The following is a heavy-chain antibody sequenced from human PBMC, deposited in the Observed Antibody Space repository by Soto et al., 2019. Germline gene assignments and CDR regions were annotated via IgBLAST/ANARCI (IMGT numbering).Heavy chain of an antibody. CDR1: GFKFSNYA. CDR3: GKAARRGLFYYCYGMDV. J-gene: IGHJ6*02. D-gene: IGHD5-12*01. Sequence: EVHLLESGGGLVQPGGSLRLSCAASGFKFSNYAMTWVRQAPGKGLEWVSSISGSDPGTYYADSVKGRFTISRDDANNTVFLNMTSLSGEATAVYYCGKAARRGLFYYCYGMDVWGLGTTVTVSS. V-gene: IGHV3-23*01. CDR2: ISGSDPGT.